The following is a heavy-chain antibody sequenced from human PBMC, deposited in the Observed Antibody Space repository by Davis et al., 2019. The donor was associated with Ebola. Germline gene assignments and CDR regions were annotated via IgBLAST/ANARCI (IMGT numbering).Heavy chain of an antibody. CDR2: VAYDGSNT. D-gene: IGHD5-12*01. V-gene: IGHV3-33*05. Sequence: PGGSLRLSCAASGFNFTTFTMHWVRQAPGKGLQWVAVVAYDGSNTYYTDSVEGRFTISRDNSRNTLYLQMHGLRVEDTADYFCVRELQSGGFSAYTFDSWGQGTLVTVSP. CDR3: VRELQSGGFSAYTFDS. CDR1: GFNFTTFT. J-gene: IGHJ4*02.